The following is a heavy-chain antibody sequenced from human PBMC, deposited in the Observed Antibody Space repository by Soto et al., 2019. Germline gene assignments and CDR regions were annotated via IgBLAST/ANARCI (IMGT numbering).Heavy chain of an antibody. CDR2: TWYDGSNK. CDR3: ARGASAVAASFDC. D-gene: IGHD6-19*01. CDR1: GFTFSNYG. J-gene: IGHJ4*02. V-gene: IGHV3-33*01. Sequence: GGSLRLSCTASGFTFSNYGMHWVRQAPGKGLEWVTMTWYDGSNKYYADSVKGRFTISRDNSKNTLYLQMNSLRDGDTAVYYCARGASAVAASFDCGGQGTLVTVSS.